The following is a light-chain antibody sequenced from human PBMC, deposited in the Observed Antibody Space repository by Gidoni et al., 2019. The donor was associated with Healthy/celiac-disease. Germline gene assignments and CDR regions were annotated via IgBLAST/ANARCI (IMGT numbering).Light chain of an antibody. Sequence: SLSPGESATLSCRASQSVSSYLAWYQQKPGQAPRLLIYDASNRATGIPARFSGSGSGTDFTLTISSLEPEDFAVYYCQQRSNWPPGVTFXGXTKVEIK. V-gene: IGKV3-11*01. CDR1: QSVSSY. CDR3: QQRSNWPPGVT. CDR2: DAS. J-gene: IGKJ4*01.